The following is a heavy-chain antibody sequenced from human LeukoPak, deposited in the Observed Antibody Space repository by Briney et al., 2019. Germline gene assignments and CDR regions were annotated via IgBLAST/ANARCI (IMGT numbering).Heavy chain of an antibody. D-gene: IGHD3-10*01. V-gene: IGHV4-39*01. CDR1: GGSISSSSYY. Sequence: PSETLSLTCTVSGGSISSSSYYWGWIRQPPGKGLEWIGSIYYTGSTYYNPSLKSRVTISVDTSKNQFSLKLSSVTAADTAVYYCARHVNYYGSGRYFAYWGQGTLVTVSS. CDR3: ARHVNYYGSGRYFAY. CDR2: IYYTGST. J-gene: IGHJ4*02.